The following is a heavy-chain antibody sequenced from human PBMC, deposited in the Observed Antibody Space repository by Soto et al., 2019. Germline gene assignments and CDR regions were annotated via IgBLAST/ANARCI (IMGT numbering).Heavy chain of an antibody. J-gene: IGHJ4*02. Sequence: GGSLRLSCAASGFTFDDYTMHWVRQAPGKGLEWVSLISWDGGSTYYADSVKGRFTISRDNSKNSLYLQMNSLRTEDTALYYFAKGSIYSSSPRYFDYWGQGTLVTVSS. V-gene: IGHV3-43*01. CDR2: ISWDGGST. D-gene: IGHD6-6*01. CDR3: AKGSIYSSSPRYFDY. CDR1: GFTFDDYT.